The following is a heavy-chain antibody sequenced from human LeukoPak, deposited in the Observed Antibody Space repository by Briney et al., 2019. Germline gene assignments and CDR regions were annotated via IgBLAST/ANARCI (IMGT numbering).Heavy chain of an antibody. CDR1: GDAISTYY. CDR3: ARGRDYGDYHAFGY. Sequence: PSETLSLTCSVTGDAISTYYWSWIRQPPGKGLEWIGKIYFSGSTNYNPSLKSRVTISVDTSKNQFSLNLSSVTAADTAVYYCARGRDYGDYHAFGYWVQGTLVTVSS. D-gene: IGHD4-17*01. CDR2: IYFSGST. V-gene: IGHV4-59*01. J-gene: IGHJ4*02.